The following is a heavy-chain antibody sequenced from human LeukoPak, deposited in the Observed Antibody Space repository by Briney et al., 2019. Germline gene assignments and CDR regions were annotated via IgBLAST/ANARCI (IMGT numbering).Heavy chain of an antibody. J-gene: IGHJ4*02. V-gene: IGHV4-4*07. D-gene: IGHD2-21*02. CDR2: IHTSGST. CDR1: GGSVSSYY. Sequence: SETLSLTCTVSGGSVSSYYWSWIRQPAGKGLEWIGRIHTSGSTNYNPSLKSRVTISVDKSKNQFSLKLSSVTAADTAVYYCARFSRSMTVIFDYWGQGTLVTVSS. CDR3: ARFSRSMTVIFDY.